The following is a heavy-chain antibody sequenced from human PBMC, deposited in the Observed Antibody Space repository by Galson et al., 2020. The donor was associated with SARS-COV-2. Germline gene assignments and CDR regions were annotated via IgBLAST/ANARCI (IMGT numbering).Heavy chain of an antibody. CDR1: GASIITTNW. Sequence: ASETLSLTCTVSGASIITTNWWTWVRQPPGRGLEWIGQIYHSGRTNYNPSLKSRVTILVDKSKDQFSLKLSSVTAADTAVYYCVRDRAYFDSSSYYYKSSGWFDPWGQGTLVTVSS. CDR2: IYHSGRT. D-gene: IGHD3-22*01. CDR3: VRDRAYFDSSSYYYKSSGWFDP. V-gene: IGHV4-4*02. J-gene: IGHJ5*02.